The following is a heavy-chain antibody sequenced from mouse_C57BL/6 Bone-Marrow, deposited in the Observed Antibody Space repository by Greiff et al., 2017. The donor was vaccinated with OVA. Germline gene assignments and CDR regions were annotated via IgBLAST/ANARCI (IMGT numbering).Heavy chain of an antibody. Sequence: QVQLKQPGAELVMPGASVKLSCKASGYTFTSYWMHWVKQRPGQGLEWIGEIDPSDSYTNYNQKFKGKSTLTVDKSSSTAYMQLSSLTSEDSAVYYCARRSSYYYGTKYYFDYWGQGTTLTVSS. J-gene: IGHJ2*01. CDR2: IDPSDSYT. CDR3: ARRSSYYYGTKYYFDY. CDR1: GYTFTSYW. D-gene: IGHD1-1*01. V-gene: IGHV1-69*01.